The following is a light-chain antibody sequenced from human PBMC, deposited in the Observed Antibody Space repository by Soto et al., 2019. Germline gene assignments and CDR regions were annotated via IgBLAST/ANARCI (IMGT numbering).Light chain of an antibody. V-gene: IGLV2-8*01. Sequence: QSALTQPPSASGSPGQSVTISCTGTSSDVGGYNYVSWYQQHPGKAPKLMIYEVSKRPSGVPDRFSGSKSGNTASLTVSGLQADDEADYYCSSYAGSILYVFGTGTKLTVL. CDR2: EVS. J-gene: IGLJ1*01. CDR3: SSYAGSILYV. CDR1: SSDVGGYNY.